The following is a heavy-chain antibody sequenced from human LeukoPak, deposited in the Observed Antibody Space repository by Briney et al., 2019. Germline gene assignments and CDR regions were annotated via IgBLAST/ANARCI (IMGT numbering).Heavy chain of an antibody. J-gene: IGHJ5*02. CDR1: GFTFSSYS. V-gene: IGHV3-21*01. D-gene: IGHD3-10*01. CDR3: ARGRGKSWFDP. Sequence: GGSLRLSCAASGFTFSSYSMNWVRQAPGKGLEWVSSISNSSSYIYYADSVKGRFTISRDNAKNSLYLQMNSLRAEDTAVYYCARGRGKSWFDPRGQGTLVTVSS. CDR2: ISNSSSYI.